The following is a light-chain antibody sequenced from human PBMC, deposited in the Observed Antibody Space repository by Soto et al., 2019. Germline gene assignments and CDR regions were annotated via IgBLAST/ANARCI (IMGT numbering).Light chain of an antibody. CDR1: QSIGTL. Sequence: DIQMTQSPSTLSASLGAKVTITCRASQSIGTLLAWYQQTPGRAPNLLIYDASSLQSGVPSRFSDSGSGTEFTLTISSLQPDDFATYFCQQFKTYPITFGQGTRLEIK. J-gene: IGKJ5*01. CDR2: DAS. CDR3: QQFKTYPIT. V-gene: IGKV1-5*01.